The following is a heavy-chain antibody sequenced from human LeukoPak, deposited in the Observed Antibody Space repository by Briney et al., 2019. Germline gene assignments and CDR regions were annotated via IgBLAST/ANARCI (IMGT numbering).Heavy chain of an antibody. V-gene: IGHV3-66*02. CDR2: IYSGGST. CDR1: GFTFNNYW. CDR3: ARGVVTAYAAFDS. D-gene: IGHD2-21*02. Sequence: PGGSLRLSCAASGFTFNNYWMHWVRQAPGKGLVWVSVIYSGGSTYYADSVKGRFTISRDNSKNTLDLQMTSLRTEDTAVYYCARGVVTAYAAFDSWGQGTLVTVSS. J-gene: IGHJ4*02.